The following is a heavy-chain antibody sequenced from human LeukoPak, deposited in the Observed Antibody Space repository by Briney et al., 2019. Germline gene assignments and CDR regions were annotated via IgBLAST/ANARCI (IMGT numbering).Heavy chain of an antibody. V-gene: IGHV3-43*01. D-gene: IGHD3-16*01. CDR3: VKDRGGGSYDS. CDR2: ILWDGGAT. CDR1: GFTFNDYA. J-gene: IGHJ4*02. Sequence: GGSLRLSCAASGFTFNDYAMHWVRQAPGKGLEWVSLILWDGGATYYADSVKGRFTISRDNSKNSLYLQMNSLGTEDTALYYCVKDRGGGSYDSWGQGTLVTVSS.